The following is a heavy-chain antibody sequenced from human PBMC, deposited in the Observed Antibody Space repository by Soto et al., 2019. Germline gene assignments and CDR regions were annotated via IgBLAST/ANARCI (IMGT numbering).Heavy chain of an antibody. CDR3: ARGDIVVVPAALKRYYFDY. Sequence: GGSLRLSCEASGFTFSSYSMNWVRQAPGKGLEWVSSISSSSSYIYYADSVKGRFTISRDNAKNSLYLQMNSLRAEDTAVYYCARGDIVVVPAALKRYYFDYWGQGTLVTVSS. CDR1: GFTFSSYS. J-gene: IGHJ4*02. D-gene: IGHD2-2*01. CDR2: ISSSSSYI. V-gene: IGHV3-21*01.